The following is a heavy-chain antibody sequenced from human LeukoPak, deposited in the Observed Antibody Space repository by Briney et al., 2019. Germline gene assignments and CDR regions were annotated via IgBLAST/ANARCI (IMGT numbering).Heavy chain of an antibody. CDR2: IRQDGNEK. D-gene: IGHD5-18*01. J-gene: IGHJ4*02. Sequence: PGGSLRLSCAASGFTFSSYWMNWVRQAPGKGLEWLANIRQDGNEKHYVDSVKGRFTMSRDNAKNSLYLQMNSLRAEDTAVYYCVREVSGSSYGDYRGQGTLVTVSS. CDR1: GFTFSSYW. V-gene: IGHV3-7*01. CDR3: VREVSGSSYGDY.